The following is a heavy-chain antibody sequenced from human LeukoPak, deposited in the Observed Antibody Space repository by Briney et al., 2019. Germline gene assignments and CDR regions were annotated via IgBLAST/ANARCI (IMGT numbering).Heavy chain of an antibody. CDR1: GFTFSSYA. J-gene: IGHJ5*02. V-gene: IGHV3-23*01. Sequence: PGGSRRLSCGASGFTFSSYAMSWVRQAPGKGLEWVSAISGGGGSTYYADSVKGRFTISRDNSKNTLHLQMNSLRAEDTAVYYCAKDPSEHWFDPWGQGTLVTVSS. CDR3: AKDPSEHWFDP. D-gene: IGHD3-3*01. CDR2: ISGGGGST.